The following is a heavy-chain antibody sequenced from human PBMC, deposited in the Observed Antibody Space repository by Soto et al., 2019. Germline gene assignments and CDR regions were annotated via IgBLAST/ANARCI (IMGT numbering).Heavy chain of an antibody. CDR3: ARIPDYGDYVDYFDY. V-gene: IGHV4-4*02. D-gene: IGHD4-17*01. CDR2: IYHSGST. J-gene: IGHJ4*02. CDR1: SGSISSSNW. Sequence: SETLSLTCAVSSGSISSSNWWSWVRQPPGKGLEWIGEIYHSGSTNYNPSLKSRVTISVGKSKNQFSLKLSSVTAADTAVYYCARIPDYGDYVDYFDYWGQGTLVTVAS.